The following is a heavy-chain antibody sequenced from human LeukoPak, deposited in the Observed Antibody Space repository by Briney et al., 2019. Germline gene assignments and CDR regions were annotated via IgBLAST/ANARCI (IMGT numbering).Heavy chain of an antibody. D-gene: IGHD3-9*01. CDR3: ASTYYDILTGYGNYFGMDV. Sequence: VSLRLSCAASGFTFSSYSMNGVRHSPGKRLECIGEIKHSGSTNYNPSLKSRVTISVDTSKKQFSLKLSSVTAADTAVYYCASTYYDILTGYGNYFGMDVWGQGTTVTVSS. CDR1: GFTFSSYS. V-gene: IGHV4-34*01. J-gene: IGHJ6*02. CDR2: IKHSGST.